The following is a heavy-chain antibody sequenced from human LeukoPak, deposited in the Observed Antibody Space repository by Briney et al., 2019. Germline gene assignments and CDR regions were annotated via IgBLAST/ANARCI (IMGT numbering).Heavy chain of an antibody. CDR2: ISPYSGNT. J-gene: IGHJ4*02. CDR3: AFGRGGYDSHYFDY. V-gene: IGHV1-18*01. CDR1: GYAFTSYG. D-gene: IGHD5-12*01. Sequence: GASVKVSCKASGYAFTSYGLSWVRQAPGQGLEWMGWISPYSGNTNYAQKLQGRVTMTTDTSTTTANMELTSLRSDDTAVCYCAFGRGGYDSHYFDYWGQGTLVTVSS.